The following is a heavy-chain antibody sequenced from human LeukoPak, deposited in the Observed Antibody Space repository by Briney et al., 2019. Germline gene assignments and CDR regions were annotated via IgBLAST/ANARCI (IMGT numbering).Heavy chain of an antibody. CDR3: ARGLNYYDNSDHYYLDY. D-gene: IGHD3-22*01. CDR2: INHSAST. Sequence: SETLSLTCAVYGGSFSGYYWIWIRQPPGKGLEWIGDINHSASTNYNPSLKSRVTISVDTSRNQFSLKLSSVTAADTAVYYCARGLNYYDNSDHYYLDYWGQGTLVTVSS. CDR1: GGSFSGYY. V-gene: IGHV4-34*01. J-gene: IGHJ4*02.